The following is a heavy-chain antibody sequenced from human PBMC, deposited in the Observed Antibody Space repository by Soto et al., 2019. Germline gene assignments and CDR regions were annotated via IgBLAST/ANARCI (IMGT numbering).Heavy chain of an antibody. CDR3: ARAIGYYYDSSGYQPPDY. J-gene: IGHJ4*02. D-gene: IGHD3-22*01. V-gene: IGHV1-69*12. CDR1: GGTFSSYA. CDR2: IIPIFGTA. Sequence: QVQLVQSGAEVKKPGSSVKVSCKASGGTFSSYAISWVRQAPGQGLEWMGGIIPIFGTANYAQKFQGRVTITADXXTXTXXMELSSLRSEDTAVYYCARAIGYYYDSSGYQPPDYWGQGTLVTVSS.